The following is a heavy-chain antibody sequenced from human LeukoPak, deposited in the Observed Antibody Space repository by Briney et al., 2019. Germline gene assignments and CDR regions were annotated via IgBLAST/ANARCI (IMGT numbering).Heavy chain of an antibody. CDR3: ARDYEVSFDY. J-gene: IGHJ4*02. CDR1: GFTFSSYA. V-gene: IGHV3-30-3*01. Sequence: GGSLRLSCAASGFTFSSYAMHWVRQAPGKGLEWVAVISYDGSNKYYADSVKGRFTISRDNSMNTLYLQMNSLRAEDTAVYYCARDYEVSFDYWGQGTLVTVSS. D-gene: IGHD3-16*01. CDR2: ISYDGSNK.